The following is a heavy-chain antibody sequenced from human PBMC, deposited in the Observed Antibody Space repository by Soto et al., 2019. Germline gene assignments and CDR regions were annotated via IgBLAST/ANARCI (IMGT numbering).Heavy chain of an antibody. J-gene: IGHJ5*02. V-gene: IGHV4-30-4*08. D-gene: IGHD3-10*01. CDR3: AREYASGTYYRWFDP. CDR1: GGILRPGDYL. Sequence: SQALLLTWCGSGGILRPGDYLLSWLRPSPCKGLEWIGYIYYSGYTYYNPSLKSRVSISLDTSKNQFSLKVSSVTAEDTAVYYCAREYASGTYYRWFDPWGQGTLVTVSS. CDR2: IYYSGYT.